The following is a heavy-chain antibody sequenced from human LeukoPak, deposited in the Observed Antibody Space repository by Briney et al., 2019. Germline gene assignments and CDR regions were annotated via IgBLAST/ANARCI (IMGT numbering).Heavy chain of an antibody. Sequence: GESLRISCKGSGYSFTSYWISWVRQMPGKGLEWMGIIYPGDSDTRYSPSFQGQVTISADKSISTAYPQWSSLKASDTAMYYCARLPDDSSGYSAAFDPWGQGTLVTVSS. D-gene: IGHD3-22*01. CDR2: IYPGDSDT. CDR3: ARLPDDSSGYSAAFDP. J-gene: IGHJ5*02. CDR1: GYSFTSYW. V-gene: IGHV5-51*01.